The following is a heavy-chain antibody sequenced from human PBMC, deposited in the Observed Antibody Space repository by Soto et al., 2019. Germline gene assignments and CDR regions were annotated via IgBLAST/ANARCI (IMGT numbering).Heavy chain of an antibody. D-gene: IGHD3-16*02. CDR2: TYYRSKWYN. Sequence: PSQTLSLTCAISGDSVSSNSAAWNWIRQSPSRGLEWLGRTYYRSKWYNDYAVSVRSRITINPDTSKNQFSLQLNSVTPEDTAVYYCARDRRDSLRTGNWFDPWGQGTLVTVSS. CDR3: ARDRRDSLRTGNWFDP. J-gene: IGHJ5*02. CDR1: GDSVSSNSAA. V-gene: IGHV6-1*01.